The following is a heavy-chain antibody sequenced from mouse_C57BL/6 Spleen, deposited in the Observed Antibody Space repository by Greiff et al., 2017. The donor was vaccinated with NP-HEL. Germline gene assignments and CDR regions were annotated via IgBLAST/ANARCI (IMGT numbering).Heavy chain of an antibody. V-gene: IGHV1-59*01. D-gene: IGHD4-1*01. Sequence: VQLQQPGAELVRPGTSVKLSCKASGYTFTSYWMHWVKQRPGQGLEWIGVIDPSDSYTNYNQKFKGKATLNVDTSSSTAYMQLSSLTSEDSAVYYCARRPGSDWYFDVWGTGTTVTVSS. J-gene: IGHJ1*03. CDR1: GYTFTSYW. CDR2: IDPSDSYT. CDR3: ARRPGSDWYFDV.